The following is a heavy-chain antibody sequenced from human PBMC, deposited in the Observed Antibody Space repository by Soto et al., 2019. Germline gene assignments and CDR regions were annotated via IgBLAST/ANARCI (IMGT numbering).Heavy chain of an antibody. D-gene: IGHD6-19*01. CDR3: ARLQAVAGTHVAYGMDV. CDR1: GFTFSSYS. CDR2: ISSSSSYI. V-gene: IGHV3-21*01. J-gene: IGHJ6*02. Sequence: EVQLVESGGGLVKPGGSLRLSCAASGFTFSSYSMNWVRQAPGKGLEWVSSISSSSSYIYYADSVKGRFTISRDNAKNSLYLQMNSLRAEDTAVYYCARLQAVAGTHVAYGMDVWGQGTTVTVSS.